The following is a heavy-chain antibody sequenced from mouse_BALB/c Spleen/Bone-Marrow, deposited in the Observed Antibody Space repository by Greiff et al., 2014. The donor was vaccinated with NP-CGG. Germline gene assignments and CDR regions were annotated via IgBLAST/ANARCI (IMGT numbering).Heavy chain of an antibody. V-gene: IGHV1-47*01. CDR3: ARRDDYYFDY. D-gene: IGHD2-4*01. CDR1: GYTFTTYP. J-gene: IGHJ2*01. Sequence: LEESGAELVKPGASVKMSCKAFGYTFTTYPVEWMKQNHGKSLEWIGNFHPYNDDSKYNEKFKDKAKLTVEKSSSTVYLELSRLPSDDSSVYYCARRDDYYFDYWGQGTTLTVSS. CDR2: FHPYNDDS.